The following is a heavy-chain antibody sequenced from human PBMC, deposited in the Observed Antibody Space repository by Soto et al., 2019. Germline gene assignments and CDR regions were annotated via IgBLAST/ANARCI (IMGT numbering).Heavy chain of an antibody. CDR1: GFTFSVHG. CDR3: ARDTLNMAVSNGSYFDY. Sequence: QLQLVESGGGVVQPGRSLRLSCAASGFTFSVHGMHWVRQAPGKGLEWVAVIWSDGSSKYYADSVKGRFTISRDNSKNTLSLQMNSLIAEDTAVYFCARDTLNMAVSNGSYFDYWGQGTLVTVSS. V-gene: IGHV3-33*01. J-gene: IGHJ4*02. D-gene: IGHD3-22*01. CDR2: IWSDGSSK.